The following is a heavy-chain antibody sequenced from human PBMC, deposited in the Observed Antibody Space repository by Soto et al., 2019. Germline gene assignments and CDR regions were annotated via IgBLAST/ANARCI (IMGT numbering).Heavy chain of an antibody. Sequence: SETLSLTCTVSGGSVSSGSYYWSWIRQPPGKGLEWIGYIYYSGSTNYNPSLKSRVTISVDTSKNQFSLKLSSVTAADTAVYYCARDHYYDSSGYFSYWGQGTLVTVSS. V-gene: IGHV4-61*01. CDR2: IYYSGST. D-gene: IGHD3-22*01. CDR3: ARDHYYDSSGYFSY. J-gene: IGHJ4*02. CDR1: GGSVSSGSYY.